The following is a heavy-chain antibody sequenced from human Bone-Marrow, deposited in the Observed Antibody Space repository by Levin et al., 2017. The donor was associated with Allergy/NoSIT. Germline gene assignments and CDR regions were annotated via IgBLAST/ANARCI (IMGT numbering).Heavy chain of an antibody. CDR3: AKRITTGTTRNALDI. CDR2: ISSSGGVT. CDR1: GFTFSSYG. V-gene: IGHV3-23*01. D-gene: IGHD1-1*01. J-gene: IGHJ3*02. Sequence: GESLKISCAASGFTFSSYGMSWVRQAPGKGLEWVSVISSSGGVTFYGDSVKGRFTVSRDNSKNTLYLQMNSLRADDTAVYYCAKRITTGTTRNALDIWGQGTMVTVSS.